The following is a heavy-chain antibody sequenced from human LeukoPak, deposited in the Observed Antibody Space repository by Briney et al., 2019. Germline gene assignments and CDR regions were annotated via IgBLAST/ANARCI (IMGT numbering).Heavy chain of an antibody. CDR2: ISGSGGST. V-gene: IGHV3-23*01. D-gene: IGHD3-16*01. Sequence: RGSLPLSCAASGFTFSSYAMSWVRQAPGKGLEWVSGISGSGGSTYSADSVKGRFTISRDNSKNTLYLQMNTLRAEDTAVYYCVKDLIDFDPWGQGTLVTVSS. J-gene: IGHJ5*02. CDR3: VKDLIDFDP. CDR1: GFTFSSYA.